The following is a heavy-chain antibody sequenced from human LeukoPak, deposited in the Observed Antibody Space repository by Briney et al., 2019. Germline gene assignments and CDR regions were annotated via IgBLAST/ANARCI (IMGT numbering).Heavy chain of an antibody. CDR1: GFTFSSYW. Sequence: GGSLRLSCAASGFTFSSYWMHWVRQAPGKGLVWVSRINSDGSSTSYADSVKGRFTISRDNAKNTLYLQMNSLRAEDTAVYYCERELGDYYYYMDVWGKGTTVTVSS. J-gene: IGHJ6*03. V-gene: IGHV3-74*01. CDR3: ERELGDYYYYMDV. D-gene: IGHD3-10*01. CDR2: INSDGSST.